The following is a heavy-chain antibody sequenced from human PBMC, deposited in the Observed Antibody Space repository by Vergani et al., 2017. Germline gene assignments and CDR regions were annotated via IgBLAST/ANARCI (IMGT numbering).Heavy chain of an antibody. CDR3: AREKVGATTNDY. CDR2: ISSSSSYI. Sequence: EVQLVESGGGLVKPGGSLRLSCAASGFTFSSYSMNWVRQAPGKGLEWVSSISSSSSYIYYADSVKGRFTISRDNAKNSLYLQMNSLRAEDTAVYYCAREKVGATTNDYWGQGTLVTVSS. CDR1: GFTFSSYS. D-gene: IGHD1-26*01. J-gene: IGHJ4*02. V-gene: IGHV3-21*01.